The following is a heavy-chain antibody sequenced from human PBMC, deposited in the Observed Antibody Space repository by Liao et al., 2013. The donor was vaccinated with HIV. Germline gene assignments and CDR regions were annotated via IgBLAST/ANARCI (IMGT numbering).Heavy chain of an antibody. CDR1: SGSISSAGYS. D-gene: IGHD5-24*01. Sequence: QLQLQESGSGLVKPSQTLSLTCAVSSGSISSAGYSWNWIRQTPGKGLEWIGYIYHDGSTYYSPSLKSRVTISLDASKNQFSLKLSSVTAADTAVYYCATAWDGYTPNIPIWGQGTLVTVSS. CDR2: IYHDGST. CDR3: ATAWDGYTPNIPI. V-gene: IGHV4-30-2*02. J-gene: IGHJ4*02.